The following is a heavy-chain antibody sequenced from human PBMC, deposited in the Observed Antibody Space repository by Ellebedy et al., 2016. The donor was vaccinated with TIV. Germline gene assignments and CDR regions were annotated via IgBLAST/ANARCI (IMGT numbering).Heavy chain of an antibody. CDR1: EFTFDAYG. V-gene: IGHV3-30*18. D-gene: IGHD5-12*01. J-gene: IGHJ4*02. Sequence: GESLKISXLVTEFTFDAYGMHWVRQAPGKGLEWVASISYDGTYKYSADSLKGRFTISRDNSNNMLYLQMNSLGAEDTAVYYCAKDWGGLRHPDYWGRGTLVTVSS. CDR3: AKDWGGLRHPDY. CDR2: ISYDGTYK.